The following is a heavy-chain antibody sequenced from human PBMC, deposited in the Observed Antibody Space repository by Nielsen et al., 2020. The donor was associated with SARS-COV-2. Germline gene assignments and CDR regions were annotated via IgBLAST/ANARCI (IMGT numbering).Heavy chain of an antibody. CDR1: GGSFSGYY. D-gene: IGHD2-2*01. V-gene: IGHV4-34*01. CDR2: INHSGST. CDR3: AKMEGYQLLGIGDAFDI. J-gene: IGHJ3*02. Sequence: SETLSLTCAVYGGSFSGYYWSWIRQPPGKGLEWIGEINHSGSTNYNPSLKSRVTISVDTSKNQFSLKLSSVTAADTAVYYCAKMEGYQLLGIGDAFDIWGQGTMVTVSS.